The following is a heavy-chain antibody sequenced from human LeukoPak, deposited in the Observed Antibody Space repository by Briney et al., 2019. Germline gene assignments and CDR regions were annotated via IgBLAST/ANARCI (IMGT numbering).Heavy chain of an antibody. J-gene: IGHJ6*02. Sequence: PSGTLSLTCTVSGGSISSYYWSWIRQPAGKGLEWIGRIYTSGSTNYNPSLKSRVTMSVDTSKNQFSLKLSSVTAADTAVYYCAREAPYCSSTSCYVAYYYYGMDVWGQGTTVTVSS. CDR3: AREAPYCSSTSCYVAYYYYGMDV. D-gene: IGHD2-2*01. V-gene: IGHV4-4*07. CDR2: IYTSGST. CDR1: GGSISSYY.